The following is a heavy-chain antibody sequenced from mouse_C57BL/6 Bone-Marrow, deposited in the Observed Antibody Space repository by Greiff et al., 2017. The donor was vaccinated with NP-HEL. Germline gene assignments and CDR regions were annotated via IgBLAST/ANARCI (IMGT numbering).Heavy chain of an antibody. V-gene: IGHV1-69*01. J-gene: IGHJ1*03. D-gene: IGHD1-1*01. CDR1: GYTFTSYW. CDR3: ARRSFITTVPVWYFDV. Sequence: VQLQQPGAELVMPGASVKLSCEASGYTFTSYWMHWVKQRPGQGLEWIGEIDPSDSYTNYNQKFKGKSTLTVDKSSSTAYMQLSSLTSEDSAVYYCARRSFITTVPVWYFDVWGTGTTVTVSS. CDR2: IDPSDSYT.